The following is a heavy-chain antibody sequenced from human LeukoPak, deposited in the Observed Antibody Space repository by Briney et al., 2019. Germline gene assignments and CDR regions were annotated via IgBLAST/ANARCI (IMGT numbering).Heavy chain of an antibody. V-gene: IGHV1-18*01. CDR1: GCTFTSYG. CDR3: ARGMSIQLWSHFDY. CDR2: ISAYNGNT. J-gene: IGHJ4*02. D-gene: IGHD5-18*01. Sequence: GASVKVSCKASGCTFTSYGISWVRQAPGQGLEWMGWISAYNGNTNYAQKLQGRVTMTTDTSTSTAYMELRSLRSDDTAVYYCARGMSIQLWSHFDYWGQGTLVTVSS.